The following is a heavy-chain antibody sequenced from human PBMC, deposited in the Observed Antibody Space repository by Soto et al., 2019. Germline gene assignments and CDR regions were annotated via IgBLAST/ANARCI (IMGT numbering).Heavy chain of an antibody. V-gene: IGHV3-23*01. Sequence: HPGGSLRLSCAASGFTFSSYAMSWVRQAPGKGLEWVSAISGSGGSTYYADSVKGRFTISRDNSKNTLYLQMNSLRAEDAAVYYCAKDIDSGSHADYWGQGTLVTVSS. CDR3: AKDIDSGSHADY. CDR1: GFTFSSYA. J-gene: IGHJ4*02. CDR2: ISGSGGST. D-gene: IGHD1-26*01.